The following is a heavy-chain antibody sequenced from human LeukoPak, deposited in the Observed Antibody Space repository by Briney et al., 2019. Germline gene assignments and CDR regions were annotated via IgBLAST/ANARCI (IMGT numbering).Heavy chain of an antibody. J-gene: IGHJ6*02. CDR2: IKSKTDGGTT. CDR3: TTDDSPSYPWDYYGMDV. D-gene: IGHD3-10*01. V-gene: IGHV3-15*01. Sequence: GGSLRLSCAASGFTFSNAWMSWVRQAPGKGLEWVGRIKSKTDGGTTDYAAPVKGRFTISRDDSKNTLNLQMNSLKTEDTAVYYCTTDDSPSYPWDYYGMDVWGQGTTVTVSS. CDR1: GFTFSNAW.